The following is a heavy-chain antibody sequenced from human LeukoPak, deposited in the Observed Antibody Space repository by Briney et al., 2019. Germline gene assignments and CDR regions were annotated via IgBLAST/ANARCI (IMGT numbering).Heavy chain of an antibody. V-gene: IGHV4-59*01. D-gene: IGHD1-26*01. Sequence: KPSETLSLTCTVSGGSISSYYWSWIRQPPGKGLEWIGYIYYSGTTDYNPSLKSRVTISVDTSNNQFSLKVSSATAADTAVYYCARSSGAYRSFDYWGQGTLVPVSS. CDR3: ARSSGAYRSFDY. CDR2: IYYSGTT. J-gene: IGHJ4*02. CDR1: GGSISSYY.